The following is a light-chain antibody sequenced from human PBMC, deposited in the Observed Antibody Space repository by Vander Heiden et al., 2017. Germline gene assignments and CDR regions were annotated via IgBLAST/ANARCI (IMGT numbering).Light chain of an antibody. CDR1: NIGSKS. CDR2: DDS. CDR3: QVWDSSSDHWV. J-gene: IGLJ3*02. Sequence: SYVLTQPPSVSVAPGQTARITCGGNNIGSKSVHWYQQKPSQAPVLVVYDDSDRPSGSPERVSGSNSGNTATLTISRVEAGDEADYYCQVWDSSSDHWVFGGGTKLTVL. V-gene: IGLV3-21*02.